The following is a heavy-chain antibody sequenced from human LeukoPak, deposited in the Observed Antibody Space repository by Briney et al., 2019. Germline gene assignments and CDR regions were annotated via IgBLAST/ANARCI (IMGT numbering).Heavy chain of an antibody. D-gene: IGHD6-6*01. CDR3: AKRGAAREFDY. V-gene: IGHV3-9*03. CDR1: GFTFNDYA. Sequence: PGGSLRLSCAASGFTFNDYAMHWVRQAPGKGLEWVSGISSNSGYIVYADSVKGGFTISRDNAKNSLYLQMNSMRVEDMALYYCAKRGAAREFDYWGQGTLVTVSS. CDR2: ISSNSGYI. J-gene: IGHJ4*02.